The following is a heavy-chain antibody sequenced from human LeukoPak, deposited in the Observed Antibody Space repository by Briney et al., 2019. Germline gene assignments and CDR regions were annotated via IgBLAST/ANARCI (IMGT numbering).Heavy chain of an antibody. CDR2: INQDGSDK. Sequence: PGGSLRLSCAASGFTFSSCWMSWVRQAPGKGLEWVANINQDGSDKYYVDSVRGRFTISRDNAKNSLDVQMNSLRAEDTAVYYRARDKPYGDSQYYWVQGTLVAV. CDR1: GFTFSSCW. J-gene: IGHJ4*02. CDR3: ARDKPYGDSQYY. V-gene: IGHV3-7*04. D-gene: IGHD4-17*01.